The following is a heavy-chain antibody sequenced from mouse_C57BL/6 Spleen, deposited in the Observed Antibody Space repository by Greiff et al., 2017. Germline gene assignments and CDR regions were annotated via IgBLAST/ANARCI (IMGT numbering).Heavy chain of an antibody. CDR3: ARENYYGSSPFDY. CDR1: GFTFSDYY. Sequence: DVKLVESEGGLVQPGSSMKLSCTASGFTFSDYYMAWVRQVPEKGLEWVANINYDGSSTYYLDSLKSRFIISRDNAKNILYLQMSSLKSEDTATYYCARENYYGSSPFDYWGQGTTLTVSS. CDR2: INYDGSST. V-gene: IGHV5-16*01. J-gene: IGHJ2*01. D-gene: IGHD1-1*01.